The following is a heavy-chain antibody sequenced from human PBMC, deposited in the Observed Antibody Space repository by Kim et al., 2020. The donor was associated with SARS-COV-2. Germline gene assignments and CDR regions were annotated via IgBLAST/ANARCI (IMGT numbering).Heavy chain of an antibody. CDR3: ARDKDSSSFYFDY. J-gene: IGHJ4*02. D-gene: IGHD6-6*01. V-gene: IGHV4-59*01. CDR2: IYYSGST. CDR1: GGSISSYY. Sequence: SETLSLTCTVSGGSISSYYWSWIRQPPGKGLEWIGYIYYSGSTNYNPSLKSRVTISVDTSKNQFSLKLSSVTAADTAVYYCARDKDSSSFYFDYWGQGTLVTVSS.